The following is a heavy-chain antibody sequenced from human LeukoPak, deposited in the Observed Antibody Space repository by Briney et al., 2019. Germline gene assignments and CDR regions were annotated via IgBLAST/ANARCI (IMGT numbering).Heavy chain of an antibody. D-gene: IGHD4-17*01. V-gene: IGHV3-74*01. CDR2: INYDGDVK. CDR1: GFIFTTYW. CDR3: ARSSRTVTPLDY. Sequence: GGSLRLSCAASGFIFTTYWIHWVRQPPGKGLEWISRINYDGDVKGYADSVKGRFSISRDNAKNTLYLQMDSLRDEDTALYYCARSSRTVTPLDYWGQGTLVTVSS. J-gene: IGHJ4*02.